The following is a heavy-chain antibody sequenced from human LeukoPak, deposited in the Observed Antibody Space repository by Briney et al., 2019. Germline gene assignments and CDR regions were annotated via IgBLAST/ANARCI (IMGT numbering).Heavy chain of an antibody. D-gene: IGHD3-22*01. V-gene: IGHV1-69*05. J-gene: IGHJ3*02. CDR1: GGTFSSYA. CDR3: ASVSDSSGYYYLDAFDI. Sequence: SVKVSCKASGGTFSSYAISWVRQAPGQGLEWMGRIIPISGTANYAQKFQGRVTITTDESTSTAYMELSSLRSEDTAVYYCASVSDSSGYYYLDAFDIWGQGTMVTVSS. CDR2: IIPISGTA.